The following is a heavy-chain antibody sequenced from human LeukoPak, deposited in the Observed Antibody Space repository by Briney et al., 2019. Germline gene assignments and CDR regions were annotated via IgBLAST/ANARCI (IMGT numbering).Heavy chain of an antibody. V-gene: IGHV3-7*01. Sequence: GGSLRLSCAASGFTFSSNWMNWVRKAPGTGLGRVANIKQDGSEKYYLDSVKGRFTISRDNAKNSLYLQMNSLRAEDTAVYYCARDSHFGPCYFDYWGQGTLVTVSS. CDR3: ARDSHFGPCYFDY. D-gene: IGHD3-3*01. J-gene: IGHJ4*02. CDR2: IKQDGSEK. CDR1: GFTFSSNW.